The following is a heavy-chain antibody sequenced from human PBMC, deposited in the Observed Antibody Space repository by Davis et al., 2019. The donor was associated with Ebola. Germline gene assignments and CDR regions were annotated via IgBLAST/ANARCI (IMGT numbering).Heavy chain of an antibody. J-gene: IGHJ6*02. Sequence: PGGSLRLSCAASGFTFSSYGMHWVRQAPGKGLEWVSYISSSSSYTNYADSVKGRFTISRDNAKNSLYLQMNSLRAEDTAVYYCARGTIAARYYYYGMDVWGQGTTVTVSS. V-gene: IGHV3-21*05. CDR1: GFTFSSYG. D-gene: IGHD6-6*01. CDR2: ISSSSSYT. CDR3: ARGTIAARYYYYGMDV.